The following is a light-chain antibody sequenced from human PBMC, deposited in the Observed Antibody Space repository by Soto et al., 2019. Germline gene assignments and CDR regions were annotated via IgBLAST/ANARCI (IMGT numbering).Light chain of an antibody. CDR3: LSYTSSSTLYV. J-gene: IGLJ1*01. CDR2: DVS. V-gene: IGLV2-14*01. CDR1: SSDVGGYNY. Sequence: QSALTQPASVSGSPGQSITISCTGTSSDVGGYNYVSWYQQHPGKAPKLMIYDVSNRPSGVSNRFSGSKSGNTASLTISGIQAEDAADYYCLSYTSSSTLYVCGTGTKLTVL.